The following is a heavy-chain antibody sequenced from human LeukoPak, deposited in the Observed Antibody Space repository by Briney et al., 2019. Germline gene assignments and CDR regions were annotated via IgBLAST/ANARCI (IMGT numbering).Heavy chain of an antibody. D-gene: IGHD6-19*01. CDR2: ISSNGGGT. Sequence: GGSLRLSCAASGFTFSSYAMHWVRQAPGKGLEYVSAISSNGGGTYYANSVKGRFTISRDNSKNTLYLQMGSLRAEDMAVYYCARLAVAGYYYYGMDVWGQGTTVTVSS. CDR3: ARLAVAGYYYYGMDV. J-gene: IGHJ6*02. V-gene: IGHV3-64*01. CDR1: GFTFSSYA.